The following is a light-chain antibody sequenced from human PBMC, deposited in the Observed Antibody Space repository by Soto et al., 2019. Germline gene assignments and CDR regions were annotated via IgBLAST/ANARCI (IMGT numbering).Light chain of an antibody. Sequence: QSALTQPPSVSGSPGQSITISCTGTSSDIGHYDYVSWYQQHPGKAPKLMIYHVTYRPSGVPNRYSGSKSGNSASLTISGLQADDEADYYCCSFTSSNNFVFGRGTKVTVL. J-gene: IGLJ1*01. V-gene: IGLV2-14*03. CDR2: HVT. CDR1: SSDIGHYDY. CDR3: CSFTSSNNFV.